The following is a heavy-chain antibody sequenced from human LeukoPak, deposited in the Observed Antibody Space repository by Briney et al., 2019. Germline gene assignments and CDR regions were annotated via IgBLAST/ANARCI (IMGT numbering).Heavy chain of an antibody. CDR2: ISSSGHTK. CDR3: AKEVRSGSYHGIFDY. J-gene: IGHJ4*02. V-gene: IGHV3-23*01. CDR1: GFTFSSYE. D-gene: IGHD1-26*01. Sequence: GGSLRLSCAASGFTFSSYEMNWVRQAPGKGLEWVSYISSSGHTKYYADSVKGRFTISRDNSKNTLYLQLNSLRAEDTAVYYCAKEVRSGSYHGIFDYWGQGTLVTVSS.